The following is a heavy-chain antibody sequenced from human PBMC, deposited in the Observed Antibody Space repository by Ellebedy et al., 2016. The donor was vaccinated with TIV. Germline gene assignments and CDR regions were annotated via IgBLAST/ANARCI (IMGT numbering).Heavy chain of an antibody. CDR1: GYTFTGYY. Sequence: ASVKVSXKASGYTFTGYYMHWVRQAPGQGLEWMGWINPNSGGTNYAQKFQGRVTMTRDTSISTAYMELSRLRSDDTAVYYCASLRYNWNYYYMDVWGKGTTVTVSS. CDR3: ASLRYNWNYYYMDV. V-gene: IGHV1-2*02. D-gene: IGHD1-20*01. CDR2: INPNSGGT. J-gene: IGHJ6*03.